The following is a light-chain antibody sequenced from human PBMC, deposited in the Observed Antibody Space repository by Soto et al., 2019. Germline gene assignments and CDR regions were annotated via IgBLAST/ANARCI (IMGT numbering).Light chain of an antibody. V-gene: IGKV1-39*01. CDR3: QQSYKTPYT. CDR1: QGISTY. Sequence: DIQMTQSPSSLSASVGDRVTITCRASQGISTYLIWYQQRHGEAPKLLIYAASYLVSGVPSRFSGSGSGTDFTLTISSLQPEDFATYYCQQSYKTPYTFGQGTKLETK. J-gene: IGKJ2*01. CDR2: AAS.